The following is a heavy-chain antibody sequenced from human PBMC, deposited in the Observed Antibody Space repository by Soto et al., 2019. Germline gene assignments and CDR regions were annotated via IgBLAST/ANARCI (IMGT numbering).Heavy chain of an antibody. CDR2: IIPIFGTA. V-gene: IGHV1-69*13. Sequence: AASVKVSCKASGGTFSSYAISWVRQAPGQGLEWMGGIIPIFGTANYAQKFQGRVTITADESTSTAYMELSSLRSEDTAVYYCARDRSFWSGYYSAYWGQGTLVTVS. D-gene: IGHD3-3*01. CDR3: ARDRSFWSGYYSAY. CDR1: GGTFSSYA. J-gene: IGHJ4*02.